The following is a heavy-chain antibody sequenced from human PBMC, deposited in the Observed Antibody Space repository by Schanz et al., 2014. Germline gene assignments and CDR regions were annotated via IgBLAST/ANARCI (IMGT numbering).Heavy chain of an antibody. V-gene: IGHV3-48*01. CDR1: GFSFSSYA. CDR3: AKDGPGGSGSYSADGGMDV. J-gene: IGHJ6*02. D-gene: IGHD3-10*01. CDR2: VSRSTPDI. Sequence: EVQLLESGGGLVEPGGSLRLSCAASGFSFSSYAMGWVRQARGKGLEWVSYVSRSTPDIYYADSVKGRFTMSRDNAKNSVFLQMNSLRAEDTAVYYCAKDGPGGSGSYSADGGMDVWGQGTTVTVSS.